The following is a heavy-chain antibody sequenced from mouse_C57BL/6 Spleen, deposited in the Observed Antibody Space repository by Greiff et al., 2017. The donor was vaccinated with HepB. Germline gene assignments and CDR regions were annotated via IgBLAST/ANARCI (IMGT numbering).Heavy chain of an antibody. CDR2: IWSGGST. CDR1: GFSLPSYG. V-gene: IGHV2-2*01. D-gene: IGHD4-1*01. CDR3: ARANWPYYFDY. Sequence: VQLQESGPGLVQPSQSLSITCTVSGFSLPSYGVHWVRHSPGKVLGWLGVIWSGGSTDYNAAFISRLSISKDNSKSQVFFKMNSLQADDTAIYYCARANWPYYFDYWGQGTTLTVSS. J-gene: IGHJ2*01.